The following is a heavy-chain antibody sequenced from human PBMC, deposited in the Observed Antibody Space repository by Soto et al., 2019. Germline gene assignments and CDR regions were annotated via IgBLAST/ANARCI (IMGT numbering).Heavy chain of an antibody. V-gene: IGHV1-69*01. CDR1: GGSFNGYA. CDR2: LTPISGAA. CDR3: ARHRLFYDSGSHSYVPYYFEN. Sequence: QVQLVQSGAEVKKPGSSVKVSCKASGGSFNGYAVSWVRQAPGRGLEWMGGLTPISGAATYAKNFQGRVSITADGSTTTSYQDLTSMTSEDTAIYFCARHRLFYDSGSHSYVPYYFENWGQGTLVSVSS. J-gene: IGHJ4*02. D-gene: IGHD1-26*01.